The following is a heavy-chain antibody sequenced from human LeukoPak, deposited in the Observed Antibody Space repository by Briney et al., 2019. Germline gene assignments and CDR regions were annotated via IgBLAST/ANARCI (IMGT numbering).Heavy chain of an antibody. D-gene: IGHD6-19*01. V-gene: IGHV1-69*04. CDR1: GGTFSSYA. CDR3: ARRAVAGSKGDY. Sequence: ASVKVSCKASGGTFSSYAISWVRQAPGQGLEWMGRIIPILGIANYAQKFQGRVTIAADKSTSTAYMELSSLRSEDTAVYYCARRAVAGSKGDYWGQGTLVTDSS. J-gene: IGHJ4*02. CDR2: IIPILGIA.